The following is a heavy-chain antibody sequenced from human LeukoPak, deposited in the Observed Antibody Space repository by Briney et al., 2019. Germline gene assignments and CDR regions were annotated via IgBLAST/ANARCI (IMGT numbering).Heavy chain of an antibody. V-gene: IGHV1-46*01. CDR1: GYTFTSYY. J-gene: IGHJ6*02. D-gene: IGHD3-22*01. CDR3: ARDLGFYDSSGFYYSYYYGMDV. CDR2: INPSGGST. Sequence: ASVKVSCKASGYTFTSYYMHWVRQAPGQGLEWMGIINPSGGSTSYAQKFQGRVTMTRDTSTSTVYMELSSLRSEDTAVFYCARDLGFYDSSGFYYSYYYGMDVWGQGTTVTVSS.